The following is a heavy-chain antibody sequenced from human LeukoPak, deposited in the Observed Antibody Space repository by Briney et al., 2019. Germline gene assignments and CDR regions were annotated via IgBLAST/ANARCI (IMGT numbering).Heavy chain of an antibody. J-gene: IGHJ4*02. V-gene: IGHV3-11*04. D-gene: IGHD4-11*01. CDR2: ISSSGSTI. CDR3: ARLTVTTLHFDY. Sequence: GSLRLSCAASGFTFSDYYMSWIRQAPGKGLEWVSYISSSGSTIYYADSVKGRFTISRDNAKNSLYLQMNSLRAEDTAVYYCARLTVTTLHFDYWGQGTLVTVSS. CDR1: GFTFSDYY.